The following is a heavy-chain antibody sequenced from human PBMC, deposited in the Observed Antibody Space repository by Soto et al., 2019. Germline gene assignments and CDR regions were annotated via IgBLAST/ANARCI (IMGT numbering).Heavy chain of an antibody. Sequence: QVLLVESGGGVVQTGRSLRLSCAASGFTFSNYAMHWVRQAPGKGLEWVAVIWYDGSNNYYADSVKGRFTISRDNSKNTLYLQMNSLRAEDTAVYYCARVGYGDYEIDYWGQGTLVTVSS. V-gene: IGHV3-33*01. D-gene: IGHD4-17*01. CDR1: GFTFSNYA. CDR3: ARVGYGDYEIDY. J-gene: IGHJ4*02. CDR2: IWYDGSNN.